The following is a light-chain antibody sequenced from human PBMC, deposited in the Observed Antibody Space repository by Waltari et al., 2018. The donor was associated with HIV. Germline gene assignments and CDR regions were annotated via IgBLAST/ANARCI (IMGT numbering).Light chain of an antibody. Sequence: EIVLTQSPGTLSLSPGERATLSCRASQSVSSSYLAWYQQKPGQAPRILIHGASSRATGIPDRFSGSGSGTDFTLTISRLEPEDFAVYYCQQYGSSSPWTFGQGTKVEIK. J-gene: IGKJ1*01. CDR3: QQYGSSSPWT. CDR1: QSVSSSY. V-gene: IGKV3-20*01. CDR2: GAS.